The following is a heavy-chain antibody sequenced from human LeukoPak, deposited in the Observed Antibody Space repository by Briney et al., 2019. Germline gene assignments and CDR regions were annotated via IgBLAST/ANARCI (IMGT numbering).Heavy chain of an antibody. CDR2: IYPGDSDT. CDR3: ARLQYYYDSSGYYLYYFDY. Sequence: GEPLKISCKGSGYSFTSYWIGWVRQMPGKGLEWMGIIYPGDSDTRYSPSFQGQVTISADKSISTAYLQWSSLKASDTAMYYCARLQYYYDSSGYYLYYFDYWGQGTLVTVSS. J-gene: IGHJ4*02. V-gene: IGHV5-51*01. CDR1: GYSFTSYW. D-gene: IGHD3-22*01.